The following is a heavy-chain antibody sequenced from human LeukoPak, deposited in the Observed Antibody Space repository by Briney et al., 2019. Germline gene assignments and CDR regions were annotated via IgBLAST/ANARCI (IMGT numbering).Heavy chain of an antibody. Sequence: GGSLRLSCAASGFTFSSYSMNWVRQAPGKGLEWISSISSSSSYIYYADSVKGRFTISRDNAKNSLYLQMNSLRAEDTAVYYCARAGSGSHPKELGAFDIWGQGTMVTVSS. CDR3: ARAGSGSHPKELGAFDI. CDR1: GFTFSSYS. D-gene: IGHD1-26*01. CDR2: ISSSSSYI. V-gene: IGHV3-21*01. J-gene: IGHJ3*02.